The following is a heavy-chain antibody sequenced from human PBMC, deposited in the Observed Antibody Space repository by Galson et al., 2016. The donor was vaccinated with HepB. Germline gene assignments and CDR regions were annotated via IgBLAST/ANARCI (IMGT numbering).Heavy chain of an antibody. V-gene: IGHV3-30*04. CDR3: ARDRGLATGFYYGMDV. CDR2: VSYDGSNK. Sequence: SLRLSCAVSGFTFSSYAMHWVRQAPGKGLEWVAVVSYDGSNKYYADSVKGRFTISRDNSKNTLYLQMNSLRGEDTAVYFCARDRGLATGFYYGMDVWGQGTTVTVSS. D-gene: IGHD3-10*01. CDR1: GFTFSSYA. J-gene: IGHJ6*02.